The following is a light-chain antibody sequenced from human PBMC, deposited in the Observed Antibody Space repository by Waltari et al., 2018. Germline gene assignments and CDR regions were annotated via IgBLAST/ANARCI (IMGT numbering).Light chain of an antibody. V-gene: IGKV1-39*01. CDR2: ATS. J-gene: IGKJ4*01. CDR1: QNINNY. Sequence: DIQMTQSPSSLSASVGDRVTITCRASQNINNYLNWYHQTPGKAPKLLIYATSILQSGVPSRFSGSGSGTDFTLTISSLQPEDFATYYCQQSYAIPLTFGGGTKVEI. CDR3: QQSYAIPLT.